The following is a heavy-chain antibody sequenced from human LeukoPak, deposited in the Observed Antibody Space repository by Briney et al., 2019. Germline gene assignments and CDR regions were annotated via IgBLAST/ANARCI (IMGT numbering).Heavy chain of an antibody. Sequence: ASVKVYCKASGGTFSSYAISWVRQAPGQGLEWMGGIIPIFGTANYAQKFQGRVTITADESTSTAYMELSSLRSEDTAVYYCARERITIFGVVPPYYYYGMDVWGQGTTVTVSS. CDR1: GGTFSSYA. J-gene: IGHJ6*02. V-gene: IGHV1-69*13. CDR3: ARERITIFGVVPPYYYYGMDV. D-gene: IGHD3-3*01. CDR2: IIPIFGTA.